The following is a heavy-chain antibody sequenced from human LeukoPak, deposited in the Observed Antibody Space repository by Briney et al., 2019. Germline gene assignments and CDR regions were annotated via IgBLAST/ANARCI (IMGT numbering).Heavy chain of an antibody. D-gene: IGHD6-19*01. Sequence: ASVKVSCKASGYTFTDYYMHWVRQAPGQGLEWMGWINPNSGGTNYAQKFQGRVTMTRDTSISTAYMELSRLRSDDTAVYYCARAGTAGTLKYYYMDVWGKGTTVTVSS. J-gene: IGHJ6*03. V-gene: IGHV1-2*02. CDR1: GYTFTDYY. CDR2: INPNSGGT. CDR3: ARAGTAGTLKYYYMDV.